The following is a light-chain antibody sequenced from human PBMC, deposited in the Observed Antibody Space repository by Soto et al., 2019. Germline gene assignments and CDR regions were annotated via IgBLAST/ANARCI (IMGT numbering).Light chain of an antibody. CDR3: QQYTYYPLT. CDR2: RAS. CDR1: QGISNW. J-gene: IGKJ4*01. Sequence: DIQMTQSPSTLSASVGDRVTITCRASQGISNWLAWYQQKPGKAPKLLIYRASYLESGVPPRFSGSVSGTDFTLTISSLQPDDFATYYCQQYTYYPLTFGGGTKVEIK. V-gene: IGKV1-5*03.